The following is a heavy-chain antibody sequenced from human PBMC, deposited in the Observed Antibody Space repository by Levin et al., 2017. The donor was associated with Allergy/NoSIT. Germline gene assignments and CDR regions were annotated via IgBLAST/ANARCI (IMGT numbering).Heavy chain of an antibody. CDR2: IYYSGST. D-gene: IGHD3-3*01. V-gene: IGHV4-59*01. CDR1: GGSISSYY. CDR3: ARAYDFWSGYYFDY. Sequence: GSLRLSCTVSGGSISSYYWSWIRQPPGKGLEWIGYIYYSGSTNYNPSLKSRVTISVDTSKNQFSLKLSSVTAADTAVYYCARAYDFWSGYYFDYWGQGTLVTVSS. J-gene: IGHJ4*02.